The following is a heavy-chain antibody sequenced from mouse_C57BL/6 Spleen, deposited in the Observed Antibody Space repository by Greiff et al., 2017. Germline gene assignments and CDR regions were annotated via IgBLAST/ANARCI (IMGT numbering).Heavy chain of an antibody. CDR2: IYPGDGDT. V-gene: IGHV1-82*01. J-gene: IGHJ2*01. CDR3: ARGSYGSSYFDY. Sequence: QVQLQQSGPELVKPGASVKISCKASGYAFSSSWMNWVKQRPGKGLEWIGRIYPGDGDTNYNGKFKGKATLTADKSSRTAYMQLSSLTSEDSAVYFCARGSYGSSYFDYWGQGTTLTVSS. CDR1: GYAFSSSW. D-gene: IGHD1-1*01.